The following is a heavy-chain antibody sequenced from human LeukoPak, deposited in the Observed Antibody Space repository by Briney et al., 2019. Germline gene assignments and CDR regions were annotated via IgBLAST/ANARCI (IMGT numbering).Heavy chain of an antibody. J-gene: IGHJ6*03. Sequence: TGGSLRLSCAASGFTFSSYSMNWVRQAPGKGLEWVSSISSSSSYIYYADSVKGRFTISRDNAKNSLYLQMNSLRAEDTAVYYCARHPARYYYDSSGYYSGSGYMDVWGKGTTVTISS. D-gene: IGHD3-22*01. V-gene: IGHV3-21*01. CDR2: ISSSSSYI. CDR3: ARHPARYYYDSSGYYSGSGYMDV. CDR1: GFTFSSYS.